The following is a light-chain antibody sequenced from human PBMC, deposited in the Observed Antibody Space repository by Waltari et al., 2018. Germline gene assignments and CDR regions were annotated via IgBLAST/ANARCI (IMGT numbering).Light chain of an antibody. V-gene: IGLV3-9*01. CDR2: RDN. J-gene: IGLJ2*01. CDR3: QVWDSSTGVV. Sequence: SYELTQPLSVSVALGQTATITCRGNNLGRTNVHWYQQRPGQAPVLVIYRDNNRPSGIPERFSGPNSDNTATLTIDRAQAGDESDYYCQVWDSSTGVVFGGGTKLTVL. CDR1: NLGRTN.